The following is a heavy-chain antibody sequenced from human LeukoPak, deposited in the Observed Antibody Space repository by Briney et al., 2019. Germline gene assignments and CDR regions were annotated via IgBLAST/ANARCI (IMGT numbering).Heavy chain of an antibody. CDR1: GGSISSYY. D-gene: IGHD3-16*01. CDR2: IYYSGST. Sequence: PSETLSLTCTVSGGSISSYYWSWIRQPPGKGLEWIGYIYYSGSTNYNPSLKSRVTISVDTSKNQFSLKLSSVTAADTAVYYCAREGRGPFGERRFDPWGQGTLVTVSS. V-gene: IGHV4-59*01. J-gene: IGHJ5*02. CDR3: AREGRGPFGERRFDP.